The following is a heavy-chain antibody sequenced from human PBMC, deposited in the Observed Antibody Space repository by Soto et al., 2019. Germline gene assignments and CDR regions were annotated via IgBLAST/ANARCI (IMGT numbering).Heavy chain of an antibody. J-gene: IGHJ5*02. CDR3: VRDNGRWFDP. CDR2: ICCNGSSM. CDR1: RFTFSASV. Sequence: GGSLRLSCAASRFTFSASVLCWVRQPPGKGLEWVSAICCNGSSMYYADSVKGRFTISRDNSKNTLYLQIASLRAEDTAVYYCVRDNGRWFDPWGQGTLVTVSS. V-gene: IGHV3-23*01. D-gene: IGHD2-15*01.